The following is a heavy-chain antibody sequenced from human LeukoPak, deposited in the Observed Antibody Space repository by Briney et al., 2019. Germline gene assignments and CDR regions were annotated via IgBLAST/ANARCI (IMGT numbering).Heavy chain of an antibody. CDR1: GFTFSSYA. CDR2: ISGSGGST. Sequence: GGSLRLSCAASGFTFSSYAMSWVRQAPGKGLEWVSAISGSGGSTYYADSVKGRFTISTDNSKNTLYLQMNSLRAEDTAVYYCAKDHGMITFGGVIVPEYYFDYWGQGTLVTVSS. J-gene: IGHJ4*02. V-gene: IGHV3-23*01. D-gene: IGHD3-16*02. CDR3: AKDHGMITFGGVIVPEYYFDY.